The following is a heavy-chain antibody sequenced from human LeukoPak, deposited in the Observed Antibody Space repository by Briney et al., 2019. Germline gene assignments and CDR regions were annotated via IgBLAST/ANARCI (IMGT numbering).Heavy chain of an antibody. CDR3: ARGVELHYFDY. Sequence: SETLSLTCAVYGGSFSGYYWSWIRQPPGKGLEWIGEINHSGSTNYNPSLKSRVTISVDTSKNQFSLKLSSVTAADTAVYYCARGVELHYFDYWGQGTLVTVSS. D-gene: IGHD1-7*01. J-gene: IGHJ4*02. CDR1: GGSFSGYY. V-gene: IGHV4-34*01. CDR2: INHSGST.